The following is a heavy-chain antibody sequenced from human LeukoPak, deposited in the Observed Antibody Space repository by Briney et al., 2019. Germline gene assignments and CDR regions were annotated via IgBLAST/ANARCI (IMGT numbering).Heavy chain of an antibody. CDR3: AKDGTTTITFDY. J-gene: IGHJ4*02. V-gene: IGHV3-23*01. D-gene: IGHD1-1*01. CDR1: GFTFSIYA. Sequence: PGGSLRLSCVASGFTFSIYAMSWVRQAPGKGLEWVSVISGSGGSTYYRDSVKGRFTISRDNSKNTVYLQMNSLRAEDTAVYYCAKDGTTTITFDYWGQGTLVAVSS. CDR2: ISGSGGST.